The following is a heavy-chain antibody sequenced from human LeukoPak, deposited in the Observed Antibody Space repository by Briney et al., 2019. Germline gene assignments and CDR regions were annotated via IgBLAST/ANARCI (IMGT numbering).Heavy chain of an antibody. J-gene: IGHJ4*02. D-gene: IGHD3-22*01. CDR3: ARLDGYYDSSGYYYFDY. Sequence: GASVKVSCKASGYPFNNYDINWVRQATGQGLEWMGWMNPHSGKTGYAQNFQGRVTMTRDTSTSTAYMELRSLRSDDTAVYYCARLDGYYDSSGYYYFDYWGQGTLVTVSS. CDR2: MNPHSGKT. V-gene: IGHV1-8*01. CDR1: GYPFNNYD.